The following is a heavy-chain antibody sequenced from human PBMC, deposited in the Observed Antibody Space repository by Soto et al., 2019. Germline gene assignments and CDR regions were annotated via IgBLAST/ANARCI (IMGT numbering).Heavy chain of an antibody. CDR3: ARSAYSSGWYEGCGMDV. CDR1: GGTFSSYS. CDR2: IIPIFGTA. J-gene: IGHJ6*02. V-gene: IGHV1-69*13. Sequence: ASVKVSCKASGGTFSSYSISWVRQAPGQGLEWMGGIIPIFGTANYAQKFQGRVTITADESTSTAYMELSSLRSEDTAVYYCARSAYSSGWYEGCGMDVWGQGTTVTVSS. D-gene: IGHD6-19*01.